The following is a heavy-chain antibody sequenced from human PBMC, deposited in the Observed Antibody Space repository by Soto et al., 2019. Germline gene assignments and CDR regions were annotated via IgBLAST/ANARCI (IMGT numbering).Heavy chain of an antibody. D-gene: IGHD1-1*01. Sequence: QVQLQESGPGLVKPSETLSLTCAVSGVSITNYYWTWLRQPPGMGLEWIGYIYDIGSSNYNPSLKSRVTISVDTSKNHFSMKLSSVTAADTAVYYCARGEWNDYYYYGLDVWGQGTTVTVSS. V-gene: IGHV4-59*01. CDR3: ARGEWNDYYYYGLDV. J-gene: IGHJ6*02. CDR1: GVSITNYY. CDR2: IYDIGSS.